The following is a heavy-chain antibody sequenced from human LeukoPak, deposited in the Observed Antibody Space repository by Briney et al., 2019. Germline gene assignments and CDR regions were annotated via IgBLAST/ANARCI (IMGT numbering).Heavy chain of an antibody. Sequence: SETLSLTCTVSGRSLGTYYWNWIRHFPDKTLEWIGNIYHIRNSNSNPSLKSRVTMSIDTYKNHFSLNLRSMTAADTAVYYCARGNLGFSRYFDNWGQGTPVTVSS. CDR2: IYHIRNS. CDR1: GRSLGTYY. CDR3: ARGNLGFSRYFDN. V-gene: IGHV4-59*01. D-gene: IGHD3-16*01. J-gene: IGHJ4*01.